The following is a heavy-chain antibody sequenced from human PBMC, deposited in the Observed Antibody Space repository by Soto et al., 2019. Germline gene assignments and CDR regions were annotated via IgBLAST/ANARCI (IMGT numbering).Heavy chain of an antibody. CDR3: ARDSRYYDFWSGSLSYGMDV. V-gene: IGHV1-18*01. CDR1: GYTFTSYG. J-gene: IGHJ6*02. D-gene: IGHD3-3*01. Sequence: VASVNVSCKASGYTFTSYGISCVRQAPGQGLEWMGWISAYNGNTNYAQKLQGRVTMTTDTSTSTAYMELRSLRSDDTAVYYCARDSRYYDFWSGSLSYGMDVWGQGTTVTVSS. CDR2: ISAYNGNT.